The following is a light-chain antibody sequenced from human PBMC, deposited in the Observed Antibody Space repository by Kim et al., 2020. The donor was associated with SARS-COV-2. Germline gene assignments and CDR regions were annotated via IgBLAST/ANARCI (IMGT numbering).Light chain of an antibody. J-gene: IGLJ3*02. V-gene: IGLV3-9*01. CDR1: NNGRKN. CDR3: QVWDSSTAWV. Sequence: RGQKGRINWGGNNNGRKNGHWDQQKPGQAPGLVIHRDSNRPSGIPERFSGSNSGNTATLTISRAQAGDEADYYCQVWDSSTAWVFGGGTKLTVL. CDR2: RDS.